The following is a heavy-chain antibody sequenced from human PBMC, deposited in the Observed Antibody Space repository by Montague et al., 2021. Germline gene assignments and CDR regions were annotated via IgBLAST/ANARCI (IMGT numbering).Heavy chain of an antibody. CDR3: AHRQGGYDLWY. CDR1: GFSLSTSGVG. D-gene: IGHD5-12*01. V-gene: IGHV2-5*02. CDR2: IYWEDDK. Sequence: PALVKPTQTLTLTCTFSGFSLSTSGVGVGWIRQPPGKALEWLALIYWEDDKRYSPSLKSRLTITKDTSKNQVVLTMTNMDPVDTATYYCAHRQGGYDLWYWGQGTLVTVSS. J-gene: IGHJ4*02.